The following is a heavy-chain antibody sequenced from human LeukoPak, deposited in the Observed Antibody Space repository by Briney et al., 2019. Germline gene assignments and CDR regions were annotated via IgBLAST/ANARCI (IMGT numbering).Heavy chain of an antibody. Sequence: SGPTLVNPTQTLTLTCTFSGFSLSTNGVGVGWIRQSPGKALEWLALIYYNDDERYTSSLQNRLTITKDTSKNQVVLTMTNMDPVDTGTYYCAHNVARWQVQGGFFDYWGQGALVTVSS. J-gene: IGHJ4*02. CDR1: GFSLSTNGVG. V-gene: IGHV2-5*01. CDR2: IYYNDDE. D-gene: IGHD5-24*01. CDR3: AHNVARWQVQGGFFDY.